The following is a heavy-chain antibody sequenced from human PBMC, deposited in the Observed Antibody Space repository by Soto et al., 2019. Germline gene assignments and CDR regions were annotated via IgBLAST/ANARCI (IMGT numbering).Heavy chain of an antibody. CDR1: GGSISRCY. J-gene: IGHJ5*01. CDR3: ATESGTTLRNWFDS. CDR2: RHYSGST. V-gene: IGHV4-59*01. Sequence: PSETLSLTRSVSGGSISRCYWSWIRQPAGKGLEWLGHRHYSGSTVDNPSLKSRVTISVDTPKSQLSLKLWSATAPDTAAYSCATESGTTLRNWFDSCGQGTLVTVSS. D-gene: IGHD1-7*01.